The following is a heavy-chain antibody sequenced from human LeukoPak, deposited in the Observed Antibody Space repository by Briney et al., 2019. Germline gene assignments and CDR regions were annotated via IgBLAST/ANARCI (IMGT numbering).Heavy chain of an antibody. V-gene: IGHV1-18*01. CDR1: GYTFTSYG. CDR2: ISTYNGDT. J-gene: IGHJ4*02. Sequence: ASAKVSCKASGYTFTSYGINWVRQAPGQGLEWMGWISTYNGDTNYAQKLQGRVTMTTDTSTSTAYMELRSLRSDDTAVYYCARGSSYGFSMGYWGQGTLSPSPQ. D-gene: IGHD3-16*01. CDR3: ARGSSYGFSMGY.